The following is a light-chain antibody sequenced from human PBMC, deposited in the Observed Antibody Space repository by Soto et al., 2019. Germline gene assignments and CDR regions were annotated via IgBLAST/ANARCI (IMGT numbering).Light chain of an antibody. J-gene: IGKJ2*03. CDR2: KTA. CDR1: QSISNW. CDR3: QQYNHYSSYS. Sequence: DIQMTQSPSTLSASVGDRVTITCRASQSISNWLAWYQQKPGKAPMLLIYKTAILQSGVRSRLXGGGCGTEFFLTISSLQPDDFAAFYCQQYNHYSSYSFGRGTKLEIK. V-gene: IGKV1-5*03.